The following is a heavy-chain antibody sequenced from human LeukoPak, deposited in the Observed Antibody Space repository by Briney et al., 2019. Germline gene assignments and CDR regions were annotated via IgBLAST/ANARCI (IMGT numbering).Heavy chain of an antibody. CDR2: IYPSGST. CDR3: ARSYASSWYWNWFDP. CDR1: GDSISNFY. D-gene: IGHD6-13*01. Sequence: SETLSLTCAVSGDSISNFYWSWIRQPPGKGLEWIGDIYPSGSTFYNPSLKSRVTISVDTSKNQFSLRLSSVTAADTAVYYCARSYASSWYWNWFDPWGQGTLVTVSS. V-gene: IGHV4-4*08. J-gene: IGHJ5*02.